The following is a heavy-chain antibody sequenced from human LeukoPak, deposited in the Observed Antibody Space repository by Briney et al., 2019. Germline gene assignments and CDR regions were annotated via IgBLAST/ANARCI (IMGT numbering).Heavy chain of an antibody. V-gene: IGHV4-38-2*01. Sequence: PSETLSLTCAVYGYSISSGYYWGWIRQPPGQGLEWIGTISHSGSAYYNPSLKSRVTISLDTSKNQFSLRLSSATAADTAVYYCARHPIGTAMVSYFDYWGQGTLVTVSS. J-gene: IGHJ4*02. D-gene: IGHD5-18*01. CDR3: ARHPIGTAMVSYFDY. CDR2: ISHSGSA. CDR1: GYSISSGYY.